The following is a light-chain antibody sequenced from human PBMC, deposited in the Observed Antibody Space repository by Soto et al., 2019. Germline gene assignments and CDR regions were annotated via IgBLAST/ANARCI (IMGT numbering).Light chain of an antibody. V-gene: IGKV1-6*01. Sequence: IQLTQSPSSLSASAGDRVTITCRVSQGISSYLNWYRQKPGKVPKLLIFAASSMQSGVPSRFSGRGSATDFTLTISSLQPEDFATYYCLQDYNYPWTFGQGTKVDIK. CDR2: AAS. J-gene: IGKJ1*01. CDR1: QGISSY. CDR3: LQDYNYPWT.